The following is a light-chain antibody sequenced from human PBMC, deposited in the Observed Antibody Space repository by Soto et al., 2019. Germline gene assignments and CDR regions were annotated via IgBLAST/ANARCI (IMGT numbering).Light chain of an antibody. CDR2: EDN. CDR3: QSYDSSSPHVV. CDR1: SGSIASNY. Sequence: NFMLTQPHSVSESPGKTVTISCTRSSGSIASNYVQWYQQRPGSAPTTVIYEDNQRPSGVPDRFSGSIDSSSNSASLTISGLKPEDEADYYCQSYDSSSPHVVFGGGTKVTVL. J-gene: IGLJ2*01. V-gene: IGLV6-57*03.